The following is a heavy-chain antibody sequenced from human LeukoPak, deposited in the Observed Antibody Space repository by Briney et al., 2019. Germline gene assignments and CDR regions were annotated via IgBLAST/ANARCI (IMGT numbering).Heavy chain of an antibody. CDR3: ARDGTDFWSGYPRPFDY. Sequence: SLRLSCAAPGFTFDDYAMNWVRQAPGKGLEWVSSISSSSSYIYYADSVKGRFTISRDNAKNSLYLQMNSLRAEDTAVYYCARDGTDFWSGYPRPFDYWGQGTLVTVSS. J-gene: IGHJ4*02. CDR2: ISSSSSYI. V-gene: IGHV3-21*01. CDR1: GFTFDDYA. D-gene: IGHD3-3*01.